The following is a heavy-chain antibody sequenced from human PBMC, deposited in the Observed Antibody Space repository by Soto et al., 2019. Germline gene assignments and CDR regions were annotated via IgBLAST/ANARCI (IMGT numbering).Heavy chain of an antibody. J-gene: IGHJ1*01. Sequence: PSETLSLTCTVSGGSISSGDYYWSWIRQHPGKGLEWIGYIYYSGSTYYNPSLKSRVTISVDTSKNQFSLKLSSVTAADTAVYYCAIYDSSGSRGLQHWGQGTLVTVSS. CDR2: IYYSGST. CDR1: GGSISSGDYY. D-gene: IGHD3-22*01. V-gene: IGHV4-30-4*01. CDR3: AIYDSSGSRGLQH.